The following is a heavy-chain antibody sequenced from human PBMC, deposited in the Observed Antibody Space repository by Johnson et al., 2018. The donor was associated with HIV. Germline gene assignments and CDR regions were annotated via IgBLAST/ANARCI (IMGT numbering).Heavy chain of an antibody. V-gene: IGHV3-30*04. CDR1: GFTFSSYA. CDR2: IAFDGSNK. CDR3: ARLRGAFDI. J-gene: IGHJ3*02. Sequence: QVQLVESGGGVVQPGRSLRLSCAASGFTFSSYAMHWVRQAPGKGLEWAAVIAFDGSNKYFADSMKGRFTISRDNSKNTVYLQINSLRAEDKAVYYCARLRGAFDIWGHGTMVTVSS.